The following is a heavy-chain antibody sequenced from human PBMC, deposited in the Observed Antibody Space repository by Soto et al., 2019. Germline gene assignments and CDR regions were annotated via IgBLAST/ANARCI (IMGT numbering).Heavy chain of an antibody. CDR1: GGSFRGYF. D-gene: IGHD3-16*01. CDR2: INDSGST. CDR3: QGGDF. J-gene: IGHJ4*02. Sequence: QVQLQQWGAGLLKPSETLSLTCAVSGGSFRGYFWSWIRQSPDKGLEWIGEINDSGSTYYNPSFRSRLTLSVDTSTSQISLRLTSVTAADSAVYYCQGGDFWGQGTRVTVSS. V-gene: IGHV4-34*02.